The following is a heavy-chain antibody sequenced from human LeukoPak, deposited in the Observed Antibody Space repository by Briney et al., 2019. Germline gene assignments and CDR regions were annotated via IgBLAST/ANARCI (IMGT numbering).Heavy chain of an antibody. Sequence: GGSLRLSCAATGITFSSYDMTWVRQAPGKELEWISAISDRGKTDYAESVKGRFTISRDNSKNTLYLQLTSLRDEDTAIYYCAKLPTIFGVADSFDIWGQGTLVTVSS. V-gene: IGHV3-23*01. J-gene: IGHJ3*02. CDR2: ISDRGKT. CDR3: AKLPTIFGVADSFDI. D-gene: IGHD3-3*01. CDR1: GITFSSYD.